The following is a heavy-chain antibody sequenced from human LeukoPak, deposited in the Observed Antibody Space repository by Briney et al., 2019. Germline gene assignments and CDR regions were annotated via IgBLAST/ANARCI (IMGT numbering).Heavy chain of an antibody. CDR3: ARAATERYYYGMDV. CDR1: GFTFRSYW. Sequence: PGGSLRLSCAASGFTFRSYWMHWVRQAPGKGLVWVSRINSDGSSTSYADSVKGRFTISRDNAKRTLYLQMNSLRAEDTAVYYCARAATERYYYGMDVWGQGTTVTVSS. D-gene: IGHD6-25*01. CDR2: INSDGSST. J-gene: IGHJ6*02. V-gene: IGHV3-74*01.